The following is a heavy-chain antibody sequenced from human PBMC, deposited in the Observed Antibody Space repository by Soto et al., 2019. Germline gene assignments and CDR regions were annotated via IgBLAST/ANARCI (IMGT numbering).Heavy chain of an antibody. CDR2: ISNSGSSI. D-gene: IGHD2-15*01. J-gene: IGHJ5*02. CDR1: GFTFSDYY. CDR3: ARRLAYCSGGSCYSNWFDP. Sequence: QVQLVESGGGLVKPGGSLRLSCAASGFTFSDYYMSWIRQAPGKGLEWVSYISNSGSSIYYADSVKGRFTISRDNAKNSLDLQMNSLRAADTAVYYCARRLAYCSGGSCYSNWFDPWGQGTLVTVSS. V-gene: IGHV3-11*01.